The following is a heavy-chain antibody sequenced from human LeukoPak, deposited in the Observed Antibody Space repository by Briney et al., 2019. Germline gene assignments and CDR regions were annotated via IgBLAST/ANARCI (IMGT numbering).Heavy chain of an antibody. J-gene: IGHJ4*02. Sequence: SETLSLTCTVSGGSISGSSSYWGWIRQPPGKGLEWIGSMFYSGSTYFNPSLKSRVTISVDTSKNQFSLKLSSVTAADTAVYYCARLAVLAKYYFDYWGQGTLVTVSS. CDR2: MFYSGST. CDR1: GGSISGSSSY. CDR3: ARLAVLAKYYFDY. D-gene: IGHD2-8*02. V-gene: IGHV4-39*01.